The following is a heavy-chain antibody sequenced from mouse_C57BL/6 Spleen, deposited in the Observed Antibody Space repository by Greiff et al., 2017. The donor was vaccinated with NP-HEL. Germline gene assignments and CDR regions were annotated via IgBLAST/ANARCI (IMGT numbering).Heavy chain of an antibody. Sequence: VQLQQSGPELVKPGASVKISCKASGYAFSSSWMNWVKQRPGKGLEWIGRIYPGDGDTNYNGKFKGKATLTADKSSSTAYMQLSSLTSEDSAVYFCARSRGYYYGSSYGYWGKGTTLTVSS. CDR1: GYAFSSSW. J-gene: IGHJ2*01. CDR3: ARSRGYYYGSSYGY. V-gene: IGHV1-82*01. CDR2: IYPGDGDT. D-gene: IGHD1-1*01.